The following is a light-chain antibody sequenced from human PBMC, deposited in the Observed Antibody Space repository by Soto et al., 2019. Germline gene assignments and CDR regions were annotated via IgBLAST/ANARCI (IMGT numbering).Light chain of an antibody. Sequence: QSALAQPRSVSGSPGQSVTISCTGTSSDVGYYNYVSWYQQHPGKAPKLMIYDVSKRPSGVPDRFSGSKSGNTASLTISGLQAEDEADYYCCSYGGSYTLAFGGGTKVTVL. J-gene: IGLJ2*01. V-gene: IGLV2-11*01. CDR2: DVS. CDR3: CSYGGSYTLA. CDR1: SSDVGYYNY.